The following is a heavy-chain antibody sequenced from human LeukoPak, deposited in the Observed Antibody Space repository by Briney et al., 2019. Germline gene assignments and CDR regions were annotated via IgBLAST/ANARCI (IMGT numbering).Heavy chain of an antibody. V-gene: IGHV1-24*01. J-gene: IGHJ4*02. Sequence: GASVKVSCKVSGYTLTELSTHWVRQAPGKGLEWMGGFDSEDGETIYAQKFQGRVTMTEDTSTDTAYMELSSLRSEDTAVYYCATAGYRSTTSCYAIDYWGQGTLVTVSS. CDR1: GYTLTELS. CDR2: FDSEDGET. CDR3: ATAGYRSTTSCYAIDY. D-gene: IGHD2-2*01.